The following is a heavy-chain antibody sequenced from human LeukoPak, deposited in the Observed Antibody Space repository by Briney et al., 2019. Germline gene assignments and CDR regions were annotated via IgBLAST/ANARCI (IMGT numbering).Heavy chain of an antibody. Sequence: GASVKVSCKASGYSDYYIHWVRQAPGQGPEWMGLMNPTSGGTEYAQKFQGRVTMTRDTSTNTAYMELSSLRSDDTAIYYCARDVGVPDRGNALDVWGQGTLVTVSS. CDR1: GYSDYY. J-gene: IGHJ4*02. D-gene: IGHD2-8*01. V-gene: IGHV1-2*02. CDR3: ARDVGVPDRGNALDV. CDR2: MNPTSGGT.